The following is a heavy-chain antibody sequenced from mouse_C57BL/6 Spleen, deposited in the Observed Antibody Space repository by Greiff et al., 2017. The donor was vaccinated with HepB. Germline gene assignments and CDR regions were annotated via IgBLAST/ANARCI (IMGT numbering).Heavy chain of an antibody. Sequence: VQLQQPGAELVRPGSSLKLSCTASCYTFTSYCLDLIQQRPDPGLEWIGNIYPSVSETHYNQKFKNKATLTVDKSSSTAYMQLSSLTSEDSAVYYCARRGYYFDYWGQGTTLTVSS. J-gene: IGHJ2*01. CDR1: CYTFTSYC. V-gene: IGHV1-61*01. CDR2: IYPSVSET. CDR3: ARRGYYFDY.